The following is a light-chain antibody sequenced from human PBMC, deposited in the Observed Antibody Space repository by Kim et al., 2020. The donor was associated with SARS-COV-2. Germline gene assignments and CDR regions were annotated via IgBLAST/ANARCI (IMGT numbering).Light chain of an antibody. CDR2: GRK. J-gene: IGLJ2*01. V-gene: IGLV3-19*01. CDR3: NSREGSGNHVV. CDR1: SRRSYY. Sequence: LGKTVSIRYQGESRRSYYASGYQQKTGKATALVIYGRKNRRSGIVERFSGCSTGNTASLTITGGQAEDEAAYYCNSREGSGNHVVFGGGTQLTVL.